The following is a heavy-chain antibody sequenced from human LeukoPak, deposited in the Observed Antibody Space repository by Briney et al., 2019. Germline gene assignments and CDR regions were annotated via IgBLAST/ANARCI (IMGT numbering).Heavy chain of an antibody. CDR1: GGSISSYQ. CDR3: ARQRYDSSGLSWFDP. Sequence: SETLSLTCTVSGGSISSYQWSWIRQPPGKGLEWIGNIYYSGSANYNPSLQSRVIISVDTSKNQFSLKLSSVTAADTAVYYCARQRYDSSGLSWFDPWGQGTLVTVSS. D-gene: IGHD3-22*01. J-gene: IGHJ5*02. CDR2: IYYSGSA. V-gene: IGHV4-59*08.